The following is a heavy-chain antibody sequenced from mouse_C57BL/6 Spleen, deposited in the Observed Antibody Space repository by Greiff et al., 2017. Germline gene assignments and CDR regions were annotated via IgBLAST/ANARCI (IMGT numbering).Heavy chain of an antibody. CDR1: GFNLKDDY. D-gene: IGHD4-1*02. CDR3: TTGPNWAWFAY. Sequence: EVQLQQSGAELVRPGASVKLSCTASGFNLKDDYMHWVKQRPEQGLEWIGWIDPENGDTEYASKFQGKATITADTSSNPAYLQLSSLTSEDTAVYCCTTGPNWAWFAYWGQGTLVTVSA. CDR2: IDPENGDT. J-gene: IGHJ3*01. V-gene: IGHV14-4*01.